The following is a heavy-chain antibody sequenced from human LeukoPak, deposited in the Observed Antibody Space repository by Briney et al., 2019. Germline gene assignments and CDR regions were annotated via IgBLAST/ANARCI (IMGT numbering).Heavy chain of an antibody. Sequence: GEFLKISCKGSGYSFTSYWISWVRQMPGKGLEWMGRIDPSDSYTNYSPSFQGHVTISADKSISTAYLQWSSLKASDTAMYYCARHEGTPGLYYYGMDVWGKGTTVTVSS. CDR2: IDPSDSYT. CDR1: GYSFTSYW. J-gene: IGHJ6*04. CDR3: ARHEGTPGLYYYGMDV. D-gene: IGHD1-1*01. V-gene: IGHV5-10-1*01.